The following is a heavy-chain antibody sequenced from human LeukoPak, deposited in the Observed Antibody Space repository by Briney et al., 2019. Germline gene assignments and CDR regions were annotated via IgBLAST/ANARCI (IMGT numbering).Heavy chain of an antibody. CDR3: AKDLGRYYYDSSGSGDYFDY. CDR1: GFTFSSYA. V-gene: IGHV3-23*01. J-gene: IGHJ4*02. CDR2: ISGSGGST. Sequence: PGGSLRLSCAASGFTFSSYAMSWVRQAPGKGVEWVSTISGSGGSTYYADSVKGRFTISRDNSKNTLYLQMNSLRAEDTAVYYCAKDLGRYYYDSSGSGDYFDYWGQGTLVTVSS. D-gene: IGHD3-22*01.